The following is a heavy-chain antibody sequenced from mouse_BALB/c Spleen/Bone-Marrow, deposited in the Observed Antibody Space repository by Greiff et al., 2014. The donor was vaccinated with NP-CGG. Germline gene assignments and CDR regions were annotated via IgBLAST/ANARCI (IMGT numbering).Heavy chain of an antibody. CDR3: ARSGERYGAMDY. CDR2: ISDGGTYT. Sequence: EVQLVESGGDLVKPGGSLKLSCAASGFTFSDFYMFWFRQTPEKRLEWVATISDGGTYTYYPDSVKGRFTISRDNAKNNLYLQMSGLKSEDTAMYYCARSGERYGAMDYWGQGTSVIVSS. D-gene: IGHD1-1*02. V-gene: IGHV5-4*02. CDR1: GFTFSDFY. J-gene: IGHJ4*01.